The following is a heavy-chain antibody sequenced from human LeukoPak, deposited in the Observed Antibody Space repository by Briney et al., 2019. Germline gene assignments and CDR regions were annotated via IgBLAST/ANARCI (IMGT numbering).Heavy chain of an antibody. CDR1: GFTFSSYA. V-gene: IGHV3-30-3*01. CDR2: ISYDGSNK. J-gene: IGHJ4*02. D-gene: IGHD3-9*01. Sequence: GGSLRLSCAASGFTFSSYAMHWVRQAPGKGLEWVAVISYDGSNKYYADSVKGRFTISRDNSKNTLYLQMNSLRAEDTAVYYCARRYFDWLALDYWGQGTLVTVSS. CDR3: ARRYFDWLALDY.